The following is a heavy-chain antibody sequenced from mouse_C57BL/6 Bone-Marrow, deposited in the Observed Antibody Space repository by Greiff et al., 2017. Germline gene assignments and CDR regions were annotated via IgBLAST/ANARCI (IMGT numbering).Heavy chain of an antibody. CDR3: ALTVAAPWFAY. J-gene: IGHJ3*01. D-gene: IGHD1-1*01. Sequence: VKLQQPGAELVRPGSSVKLSCKASGYTFTSYWMDWVKQRPGQGLEWIGNIYPSDSETHYNQKFKDKATLTVDKSSSTAYMQLSSLTSEDSAVYYCALTVAAPWFAYWGQGTLVTVSA. CDR1: GYTFTSYW. CDR2: IYPSDSET. V-gene: IGHV1-61*01.